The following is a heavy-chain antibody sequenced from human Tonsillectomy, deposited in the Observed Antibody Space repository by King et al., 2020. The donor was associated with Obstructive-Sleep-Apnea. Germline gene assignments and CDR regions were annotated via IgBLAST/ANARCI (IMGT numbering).Heavy chain of an antibody. CDR3: ARPRGVEDYGGYGDYFDY. CDR1: GGSISNYY. V-gene: IGHV4-59*08. CDR2: MYYSGNT. J-gene: IGHJ4*02. D-gene: IGHD5-12*01. Sequence: MQLQESGPGLVKPSETLSLTCTVSGGSISNYYWSWIRQPPGKGLEWIGYMYYSGNTNFNPSLKSRVTISADTSKIQFSLRLSSVTAADTAVYYCARPRGVEDYGGYGDYFDYWGQGTLVTVSS.